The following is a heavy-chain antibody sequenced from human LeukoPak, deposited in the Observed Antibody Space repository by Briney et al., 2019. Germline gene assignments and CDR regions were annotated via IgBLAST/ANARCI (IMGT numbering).Heavy chain of an antibody. CDR3: ARHSGSGSLSRPFDP. D-gene: IGHD3-10*01. CDR1: GASVTSGGFY. CDR2: VYYTGSS. V-gene: IGHV4-39*01. Sequence: SETLSLTCSVSGASVTSGGFYCGWLRQPPGKGLEWIATVYYTGSSYYNPSLKSRVTISIDTSKNQFSLNLRSVIAADTALYYCARHSGSGSLSRPFDPWGQGTLVTVSS. J-gene: IGHJ5*02.